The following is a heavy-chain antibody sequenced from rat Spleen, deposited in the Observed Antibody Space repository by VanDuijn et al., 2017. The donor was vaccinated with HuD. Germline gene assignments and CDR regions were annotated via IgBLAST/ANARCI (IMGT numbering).Heavy chain of an antibody. CDR2: ISYNGGST. V-gene: IGHV5-29*01. CDR3: ARHNWAYFDY. CDR1: GFTFSDFF. Sequence: EVQLVESDGGLVQPGRSLKLSCAASGFTFSDFFMAWVRQAPAKGLEWVAYISYNGGSTYYRDSVKGRFTISRDNAKNTQYLQMDSLRSEDTATYYCARHNWAYFDYWGQGVMVTVSS. J-gene: IGHJ2*01. D-gene: IGHD5-1*01.